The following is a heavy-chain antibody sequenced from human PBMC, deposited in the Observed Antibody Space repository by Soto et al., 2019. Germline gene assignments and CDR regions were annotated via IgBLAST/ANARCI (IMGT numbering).Heavy chain of an antibody. CDR1: GFTFSSYG. D-gene: IGHD3-22*01. CDR2: IWYDGSNK. Sequence: LRLSCAASGFTFSSYGMHWVRQAPGKGLEWVAVIWYDGSNKYYADSVKGRFTISRDNSKNTLYLQMNSLRAEDTAVYYCARDIYYDRSGHFDYWGQGTLVTVSS. J-gene: IGHJ4*02. CDR3: ARDIYYDRSGHFDY. V-gene: IGHV3-33*01.